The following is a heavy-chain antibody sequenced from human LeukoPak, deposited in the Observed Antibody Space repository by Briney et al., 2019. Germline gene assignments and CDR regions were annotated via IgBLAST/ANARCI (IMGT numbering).Heavy chain of an antibody. J-gene: IGHJ4*02. CDR3: AKEGGIVGATWLVDYFDY. CDR1: GFTVSDAW. D-gene: IGHD1-26*01. CDR2: ISGSGGST. V-gene: IGHV3-23*01. Sequence: PGGSLRLSCAASGFTVSDAWMNWVRQVPGKGLEWVSAISGSGGSTYYADSVKGRFTISRDNSKNTLYLQMNSLRAEDTAVYYCAKEGGIVGATWLVDYFDYWGQGTLVTVSS.